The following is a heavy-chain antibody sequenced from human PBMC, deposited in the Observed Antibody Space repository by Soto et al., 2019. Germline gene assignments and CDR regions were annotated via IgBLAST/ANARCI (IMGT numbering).Heavy chain of an antibody. J-gene: IGHJ4*02. CDR3: TTGLYNSGGVDH. CDR1: GCTLSHPW. Sequence: EVQLVESGGGLVKPGESLRLSCAASGCTLSHPWMNWVRQAPGKGLEWVGLIKTKASGGTTVYPAPVTDRFTISRDDSKSMLYLQMNSLKTEDTAVYYCTTGLYNSGGVDHWGQGTLVTVSS. D-gene: IGHD2-15*01. V-gene: IGHV3-15*07. CDR2: IKTKASGGTT.